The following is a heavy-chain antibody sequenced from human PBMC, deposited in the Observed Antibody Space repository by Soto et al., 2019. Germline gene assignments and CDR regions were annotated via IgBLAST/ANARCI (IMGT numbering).Heavy chain of an antibody. CDR3: ARMGIVATTQRLDDFAP. CDR1: GYTFTSYY. V-gene: IGHV1-46*01. Sequence: QVQLVQSGAEVKKPGASVKVSCKASGYTFTSYYMHWVRQAPGQGLEWMGIINPSGGSTSYAQKFQGRVTMTRDTSTRTGYIKVSSLRSEDTAAYYCARMGIVATTQRLDDFAPWCQATKVTVSS. J-gene: IGHJ3*01. CDR2: INPSGGST. D-gene: IGHD1-26*01.